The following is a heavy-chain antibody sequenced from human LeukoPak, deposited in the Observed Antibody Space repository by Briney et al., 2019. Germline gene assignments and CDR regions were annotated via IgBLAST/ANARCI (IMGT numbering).Heavy chain of an antibody. CDR2: ISYSGST. Sequence: PSETLSLTCTVSGGSISSYYWTWIRRPPGKGLEWIGYISYSGSTNYNPSLKSRVTISVDTSKNQFSLKLSSVTAADTAVYYCARDSSGYQLFDYWGQGTLVTVSS. J-gene: IGHJ4*02. D-gene: IGHD3-22*01. V-gene: IGHV4-59*01. CDR3: ARDSSGYQLFDY. CDR1: GGSISSYY.